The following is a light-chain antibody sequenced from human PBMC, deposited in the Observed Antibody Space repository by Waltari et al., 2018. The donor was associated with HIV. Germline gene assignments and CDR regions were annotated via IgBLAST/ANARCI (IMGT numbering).Light chain of an antibody. J-gene: IGKJ5*01. V-gene: IGKV4-1*01. CDR3: QQYFTTPIT. Sequence: DIVMTQSPDSLAVSLGERATINCRSRQSFLSTSDKKNYLAWYQQKPGQPPKLLISWASTRESGVPARFSGSGSGTDFTLTISSLQAEDVAVYYCQQYFTTPITFGQGTRLEIK. CDR2: WAS. CDR1: QSFLSTSDKKNY.